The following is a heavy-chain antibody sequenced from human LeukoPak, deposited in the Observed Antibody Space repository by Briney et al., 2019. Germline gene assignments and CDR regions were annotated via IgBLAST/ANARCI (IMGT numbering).Heavy chain of an antibody. CDR1: GFTVSSNY. J-gene: IGHJ4*02. V-gene: IGHV3-53*01. Sequence: GGSLRLSCAASGFTVSSNYMSWVRQAPGKGLEWVSVIYSGGSTYYADSVKGRFTISRDNSKNTLYLQMNSLRAEDTAVYYCARGIWFGELLSYFDYWGQGTLVTVSS. CDR3: ARGIWFGELLSYFDY. D-gene: IGHD3-10*01. CDR2: IYSGGST.